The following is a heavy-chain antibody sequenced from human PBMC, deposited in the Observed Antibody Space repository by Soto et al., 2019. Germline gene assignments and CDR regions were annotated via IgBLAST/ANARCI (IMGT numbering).Heavy chain of an antibody. CDR2: ISGYNDNT. J-gene: IGHJ6*03. D-gene: IGHD6-19*01. CDR1: GYIFSSYG. Sequence: ASVKVSCKASGYIFSSYGISWVRQAPGRGLEWMGWISGYNDNTHSAHKFQGRVTMTTDTSTSTAYMELRSLRSDDTAVYYCARGSGIAVAGTSYYYMDVWGKGTTVTVSS. V-gene: IGHV1-18*01. CDR3: ARGSGIAVAGTSYYYMDV.